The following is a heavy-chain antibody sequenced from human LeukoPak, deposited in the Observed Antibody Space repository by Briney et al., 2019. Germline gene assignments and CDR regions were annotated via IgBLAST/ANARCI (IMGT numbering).Heavy chain of an antibody. V-gene: IGHV4-59*12. CDR3: ARGGGREYYFDY. J-gene: IGHJ4*02. Sequence: SETLSLTCAVYGGSFSGYYWSWIRQPPGKGLEWIGYIYYSGSTNYNPSLKSRVTISVDTSKNQFSLKLSSVTAADTAVYYCARGGGREYYFDYWGQGTLVTVSS. D-gene: IGHD1-26*01. CDR2: IYYSGST. CDR1: GGSFSGYY.